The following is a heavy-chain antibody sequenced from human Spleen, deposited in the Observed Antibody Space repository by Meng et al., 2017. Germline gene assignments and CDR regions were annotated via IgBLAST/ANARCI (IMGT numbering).Heavy chain of an antibody. CDR1: GGSFSGYY. Sequence: VQLQQWGAGLFKPSESLSLPWAVYGGSFSGYYWSWIRQPPGKGLEWIGEINHSGSTNYNPSLKSRVTISVDTSKNQFSLKLSSVTAADTAVYYCARDYDILTGLGGFDPWGQGTLVTVSS. D-gene: IGHD3-9*01. CDR3: ARDYDILTGLGGFDP. V-gene: IGHV4-34*01. J-gene: IGHJ5*02. CDR2: INHSGST.